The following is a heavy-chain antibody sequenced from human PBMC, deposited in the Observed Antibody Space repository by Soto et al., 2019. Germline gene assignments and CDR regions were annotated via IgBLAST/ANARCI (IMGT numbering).Heavy chain of an antibody. J-gene: IGHJ6*03. Sequence: QLQLQESGPGLVKPSETLSLTCTVSGGSISSSRDYWGWIRQPPGKGLEWIGSIFYSGITYYNPSLRSRVTISVDSSKNQFSLRLSSVPAADTAVYYCAIIQNFYYYYMDVWGKGTTVTVSS. CDR2: IFYSGIT. CDR1: GGSISSSRDY. V-gene: IGHV4-39*01. CDR3: AIIQNFYYYYMDV.